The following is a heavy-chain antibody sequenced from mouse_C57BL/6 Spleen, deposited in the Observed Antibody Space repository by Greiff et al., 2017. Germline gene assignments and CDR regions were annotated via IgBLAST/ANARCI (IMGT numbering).Heavy chain of an antibody. V-gene: IGHV5-17*01. J-gene: IGHJ4*01. CDR1: GFTFSDYG. Sequence: EVQRVESGGGLVKPGGSLKLSCAASGFTFSDYGMHWVRQAPEKGLEWVAYISSGSSTIYYADTVKGRFTISRGNAKNTLFLQMTSLRSEDTAMYYCAKGGYYGRAMDYWGQGTSVTVSS. CDR3: AKGGYYGRAMDY. CDR2: ISSGSSTI. D-gene: IGHD2-3*01.